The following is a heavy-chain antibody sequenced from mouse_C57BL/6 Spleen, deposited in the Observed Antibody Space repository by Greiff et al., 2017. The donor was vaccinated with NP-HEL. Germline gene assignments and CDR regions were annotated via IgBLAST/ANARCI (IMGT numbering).Heavy chain of an antibody. Sequence: VQLQQSGPELVKPGASVKISCTASGYSFTDYNMNWVKQSHGKSLEWLGVINPNYGTTSYNQKFKGKATLTVDQSSSTAYMQLNSLTSEDSAVYYCARSKLGRRGDYAMDYWGQGTSVTVSS. CDR3: ARSKLGRRGDYAMDY. J-gene: IGHJ4*01. V-gene: IGHV1-39*01. D-gene: IGHD4-1*01. CDR2: INPNYGTT. CDR1: GYSFTDYN.